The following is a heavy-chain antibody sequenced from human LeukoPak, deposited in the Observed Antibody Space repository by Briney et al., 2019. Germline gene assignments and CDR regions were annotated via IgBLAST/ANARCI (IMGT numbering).Heavy chain of an antibody. CDR1: GFTFSDYY. V-gene: IGHV3-11*04. D-gene: IGHD6-19*01. Sequence: GGSLRLSCAASGFTFSDYYMSWIRQAPGKGLEWVSYISSSGNSISYADSVKGRFTISRDNAKNSLYLQMNSLRAEDTAVYYCTRDQVSVAGTGIDCWGQGTLVTVSS. CDR3: TRDQVSVAGTGIDC. CDR2: ISSSGNSI. J-gene: IGHJ4*02.